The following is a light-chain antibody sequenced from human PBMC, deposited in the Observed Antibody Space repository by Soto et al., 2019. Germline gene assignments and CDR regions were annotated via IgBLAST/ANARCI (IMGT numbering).Light chain of an antibody. CDR2: DAS. J-gene: IGKJ2*01. V-gene: IGKV3-11*01. CDR1: QSVSSY. CDR3: QQRSNWPPRYT. Sequence: EIVLTKSPATLSLSPGAIDTLSCRASQSVSSYVAWYQQKPGQAPMLLIYDASNRATGIPARFSGSGSGTDLTLATSSHEPEDFAVDYCQQRSNWPPRYTFGQGTKLEIK.